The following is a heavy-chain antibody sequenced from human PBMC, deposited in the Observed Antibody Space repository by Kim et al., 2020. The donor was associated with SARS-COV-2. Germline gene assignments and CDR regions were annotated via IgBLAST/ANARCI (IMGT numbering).Heavy chain of an antibody. CDR1: GFTFSSYS. Sequence: GGSLRLSCAASGFTFSSYSMNWVRQAPGKGLEWVSYISSSSSTIYYADSVKGRFTISRDNAKNSLYLQMNSLRAEDTAVYYCARAQGKASYYYYGMDVWGQGTTVTVSS. D-gene: IGHD6-13*01. CDR2: ISSSSSTI. V-gene: IGHV3-48*01. J-gene: IGHJ6*02. CDR3: ARAQGKASYYYYGMDV.